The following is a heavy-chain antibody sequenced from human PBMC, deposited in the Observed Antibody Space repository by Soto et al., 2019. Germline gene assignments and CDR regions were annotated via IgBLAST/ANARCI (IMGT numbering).Heavy chain of an antibody. V-gene: IGHV4-4*07. CDR2: IYATGDT. J-gene: IGHJ5*02. CDR3: VRDGTNNLRPRFAP. Sequence: PSETLSLTCNVSGASLSRYYWSWIRQPPGKGLEWIGRIYATGDTDYNPSLKSRISMSVDMSKKQFSLTLRSVTAADAAIYYCVRDGTNNLRPRFAPWDRGILLTVSS. D-gene: IGHD4-17*01. CDR1: GASLSRYY.